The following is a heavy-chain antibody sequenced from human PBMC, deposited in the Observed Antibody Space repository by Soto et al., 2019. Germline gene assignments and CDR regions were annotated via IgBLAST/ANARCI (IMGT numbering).Heavy chain of an antibody. D-gene: IGHD2-2*01. J-gene: IGHJ5*02. V-gene: IGHV1-69*13. CDR1: GGTFSSYA. CDR3: ARAQVSPPYCSSTSCIYWFDP. Sequence: SVKVSCKASGGTFSSYAISWVRQAPGQGLEWMGGIIPIFGTANYAQKFQGRVTITADESTSTAYMELSSLRSVDTAVYYCARAQVSPPYCSSTSCIYWFDPWGQGTLVTV. CDR2: IIPIFGTA.